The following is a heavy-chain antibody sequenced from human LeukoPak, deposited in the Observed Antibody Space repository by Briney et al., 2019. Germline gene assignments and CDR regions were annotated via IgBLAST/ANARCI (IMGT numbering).Heavy chain of an antibody. V-gene: IGHV3-9*01. Sequence: GGSLRLSCAASGFTFDDYAMHWVRQAPGKGLEWVSGISWNSGSIGYADSVKGRFTISRDNSKNTLYLQMNSLRAGDTAVYYCAKESLNWGQGTLVTVSS. CDR1: GFTFDDYA. J-gene: IGHJ4*02. CDR3: AKESLN. CDR2: ISWNSGSI.